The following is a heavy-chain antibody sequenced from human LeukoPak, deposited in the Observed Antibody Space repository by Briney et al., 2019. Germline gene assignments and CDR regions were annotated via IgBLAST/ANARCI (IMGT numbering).Heavy chain of an antibody. Sequence: ASVKVSCKASGYTFSSYDINWVRQATGQGLEWMGWMNPNSGDTAYAQKFQGRVTMTRDTSISTAYMELSRLRSDDTAVYYCARSFGRGYSFVDYWGQGTLVTVSS. CDR2: MNPNSGDT. V-gene: IGHV1-8*01. D-gene: IGHD5-18*01. CDR3: ARSFGRGYSFVDY. CDR1: GYTFSSYD. J-gene: IGHJ4*02.